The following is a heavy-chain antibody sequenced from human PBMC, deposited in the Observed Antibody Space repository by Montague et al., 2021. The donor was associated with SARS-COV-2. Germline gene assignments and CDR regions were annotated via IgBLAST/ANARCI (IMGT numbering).Heavy chain of an antibody. V-gene: IGHV3-48*03. CDR1: GFTFSNYK. CDR2: ISSSGSNI. J-gene: IGHJ5*02. Sequence: SLRLSCAASGFTFSNYKMNWVRQAPGKGLEWVSYISSSGSNIYYADSVKGRFSISRDDAKSSLYLQMNGLRAEDTAVYYCARQHIVVVTTVQAASYFDPWGQGTLVTVSS. D-gene: IGHD2-21*02. CDR3: ARQHIVVVTTVQAASYFDP.